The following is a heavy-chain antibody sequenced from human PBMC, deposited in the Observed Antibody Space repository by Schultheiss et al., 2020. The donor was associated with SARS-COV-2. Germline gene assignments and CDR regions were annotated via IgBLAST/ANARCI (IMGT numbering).Heavy chain of an antibody. D-gene: IGHD6-13*01. V-gene: IGHV5-51*06. J-gene: IGHJ6*02. CDR2: IYPGDSDT. CDR1: GYSFTSHW. Sequence: GESLKISCKGSGYSFTSHWIGWVRQMPGKGLEWMGIIYPGDSDTRYSPSFQGQVTISADKSISTAFLQWSSLKASDTAMYYCASRGAAAGRDYYYYGVDVWGQGTTGTVSS. CDR3: ASRGAAAGRDYYYYGVDV.